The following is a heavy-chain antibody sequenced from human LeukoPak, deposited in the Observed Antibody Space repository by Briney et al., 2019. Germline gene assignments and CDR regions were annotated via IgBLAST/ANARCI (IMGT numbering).Heavy chain of an antibody. Sequence: GRSLSLSCAASGLTFDDYAMHWVRQTPAKGLEWVSGISWNSGSIGYADSVKGRFTISRDNAKNSLYLQMNSLRAEDTALYYCAKGVDSSGTYYFDYWGQGTLVTVSS. J-gene: IGHJ4*02. CDR3: AKGVDSSGTYYFDY. D-gene: IGHD3-22*01. CDR1: GLTFDDYA. V-gene: IGHV3-9*01. CDR2: ISWNSGSI.